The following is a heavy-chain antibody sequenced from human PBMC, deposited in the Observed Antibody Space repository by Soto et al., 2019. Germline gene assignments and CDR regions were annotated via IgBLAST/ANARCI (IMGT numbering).Heavy chain of an antibody. Sequence: GGSLRLSCAASGFTFYSHAMSWVRQAPGKGLEWVSGTSASGGVTYYADSVKGRLTMSRDNAKNTLWLQMNSLRVEDTAVYYCVDGGAIRSPPLDPWGQGTLVTVSS. J-gene: IGHJ5*02. CDR3: VDGGAIRSPPLDP. V-gene: IGHV3-23*01. CDR1: GFTFYSHA. D-gene: IGHD2-15*01. CDR2: TSASGGVT.